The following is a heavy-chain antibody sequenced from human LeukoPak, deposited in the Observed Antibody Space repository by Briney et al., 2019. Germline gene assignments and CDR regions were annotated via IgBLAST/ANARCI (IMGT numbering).Heavy chain of an antibody. CDR3: ASIPGWLGDDY. V-gene: IGHV4-34*01. D-gene: IGHD3-10*01. CDR2: INHSGST. CDR1: GGSFSGYY. J-gene: IGHJ4*02. Sequence: SETLSLTCAVYGGSFSGYYWSWIRQPPGKGLEWIGEINHSGSTNYNPSLKSRVTISVDTSKNQFSLKLSSVTAADTAVYYCASIPGWLGDDYWGQGTLVTVSS.